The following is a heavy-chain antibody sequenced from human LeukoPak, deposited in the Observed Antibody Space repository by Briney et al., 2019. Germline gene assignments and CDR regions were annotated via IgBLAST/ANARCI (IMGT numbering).Heavy chain of an antibody. V-gene: IGHV1-69*01. CDR2: IIPIFGTA. CDR1: GYTFTSYG. D-gene: IGHD2-2*01. J-gene: IGHJ3*02. Sequence: VKVSCKASGYTFTSYGISWVRQAPGQGLEWMGGIIPIFGTANYAQKFQGRVTITADESTSTAYMELSSLRSEDTAVYYCARDHRRSYCSSTSCYYDQSAFDIWGQGTMVTVSS. CDR3: ARDHRRSYCSSTSCYYDQSAFDI.